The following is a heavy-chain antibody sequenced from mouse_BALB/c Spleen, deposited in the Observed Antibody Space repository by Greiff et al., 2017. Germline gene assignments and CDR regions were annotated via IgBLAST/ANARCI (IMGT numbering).Heavy chain of an antibody. J-gene: IGHJ3*01. V-gene: IGHV1-87*01. D-gene: IGHD1-1*01. CDR3: ARSDYGSSPPFAY. CDR1: GYTFTSYW. Sequence: VKLMESGAELARPGASVKLSCKASGYTFTSYWMQWVKQRPGQGLEWIGAIYPGDGDTRYTQKFKGKATLTADKSSSTAYMQLSSLASEDSAVYYCARSDYGSSPPFAYWGQGTLVTVSA. CDR2: IYPGDGDT.